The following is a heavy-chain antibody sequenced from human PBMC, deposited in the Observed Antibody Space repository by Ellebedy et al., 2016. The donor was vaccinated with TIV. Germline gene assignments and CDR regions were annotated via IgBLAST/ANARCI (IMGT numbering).Heavy chain of an antibody. J-gene: IGHJ4*02. Sequence: GESLKISXAVSGFTFSRAVMNWVRQAPGKGLEWVANIKEDGSEKYYVDSVKGRFTISRDDAKNSVYLQMNSLRADDTAVYYCARDLPNWANDYWGQGALVTVSS. CDR3: ARDLPNWANDY. CDR2: IKEDGSEK. D-gene: IGHD7-27*01. CDR1: GFTFSRAV. V-gene: IGHV3-7*01.